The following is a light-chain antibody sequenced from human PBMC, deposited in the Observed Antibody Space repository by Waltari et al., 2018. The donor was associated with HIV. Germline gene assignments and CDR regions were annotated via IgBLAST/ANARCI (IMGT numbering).Light chain of an antibody. J-gene: IGLJ7*01. CDR3: QSADSSGTYAV. CDR1: VLPKQF. V-gene: IGLV3-25*03. CDR2: KDS. Sequence: SYELPQPPSVSVSPGQKARITCSGDVLPKQFAYWYQQKPGQAPVVVISKDSERPSGIPERFSGSSSGTTVTLTISGVQAEDEADYYCQSADSSGTYAVFGGGTQLTVL.